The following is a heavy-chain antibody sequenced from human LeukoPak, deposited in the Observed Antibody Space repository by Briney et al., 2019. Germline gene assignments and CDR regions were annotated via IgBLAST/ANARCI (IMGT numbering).Heavy chain of an antibody. CDR3: ALQGGDARLTKLLGVVIHSFHY. Sequence: PGGSLRLSCGASGFTFSRYAMSWVRQAPGKGLQWVSQIDGSGGAIYYADSVRGRSTISRDNSKNTLFLEMSSLRAEDTAVYYCALQGGDARLTKLLGVVIHSFHYWGQGTLVTVSS. CDR1: GFTFSRYA. CDR2: IDGSGGAI. V-gene: IGHV3-23*01. D-gene: IGHD3-10*01. J-gene: IGHJ4*02.